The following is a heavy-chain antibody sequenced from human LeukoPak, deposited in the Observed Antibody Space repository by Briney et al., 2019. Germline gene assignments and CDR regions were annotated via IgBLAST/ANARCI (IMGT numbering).Heavy chain of an antibody. CDR3: ARQYSYGTYFDY. D-gene: IGHD5-18*01. CDR1: GFTVSSNY. V-gene: IGHV3-53*01. Sequence: QPGGSLRLSCAASGFTVSSNYMSWVRQAPGKGLEWVSVIYSGGSTYYAGSVKGRFTISRDNSKNTLYLQMNSLRAEDTAVYYCARQYSYGTYFDYWGQGTLVTVSS. J-gene: IGHJ4*02. CDR2: IYSGGST.